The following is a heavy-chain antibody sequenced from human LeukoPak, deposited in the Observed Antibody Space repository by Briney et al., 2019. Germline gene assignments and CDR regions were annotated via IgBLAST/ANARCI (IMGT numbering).Heavy chain of an antibody. V-gene: IGHV4-39*01. J-gene: IGHJ4*02. CDR3: ASVNYVDYGFDY. CDR1: GGSISNSHYY. D-gene: IGHD4-17*01. Sequence: SETLSLTCTVSGGSISNSHYYWGWIRQPPGKGLEWIAHISYSGSTYYNPSLRSRVTISVDTSKNQFSLKLASMTAADAAIFYCASVNYVDYGFDYWGRGTLVTVSS. CDR2: ISYSGST.